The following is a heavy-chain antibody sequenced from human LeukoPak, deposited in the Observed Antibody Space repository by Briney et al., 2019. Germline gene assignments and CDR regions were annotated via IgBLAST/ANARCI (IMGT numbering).Heavy chain of an antibody. J-gene: IGHJ3*02. Sequence: PGGSLRLSCAASGFTFSSYSMNWVRQAPGKGLEWDSYISSSSSTIYYADSVKGRFTISRDNAKNTLYLQMNSLRAEDTAVYYCAKDGQVVRGVSDAFDIWGQGTMVTVSS. CDR3: AKDGQVVRGVSDAFDI. D-gene: IGHD3-10*01. CDR2: ISSSSSTI. CDR1: GFTFSSYS. V-gene: IGHV3-48*01.